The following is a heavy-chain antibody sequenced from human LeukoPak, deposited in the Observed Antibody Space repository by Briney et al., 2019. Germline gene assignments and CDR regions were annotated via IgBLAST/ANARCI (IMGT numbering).Heavy chain of an antibody. CDR3: AREGRIHSSSWSAFDY. V-gene: IGHV3-66*02. CDR2: IYSGGST. Sequence: PGGSLRLSCAASGFTLSSNYMSWVRQAPGKGLEWVSVIYSGGSTYYADSVKGRFTISRDNSKNTLYLQMNSLRAEDTAVYYCAREGRIHSSSWSAFDYWGQGTLVTVST. CDR1: GFTLSSNY. J-gene: IGHJ4*02. D-gene: IGHD6-13*01.